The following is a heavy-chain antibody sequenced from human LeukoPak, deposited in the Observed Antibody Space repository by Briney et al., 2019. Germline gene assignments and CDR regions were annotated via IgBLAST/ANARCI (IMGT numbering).Heavy chain of an antibody. Sequence: HPGRSLRLSCAASGFTFSSYGMHWVRQAPGKGLGWVAVIWYDGSNKYYADSVKGRFTISRDNSKNTLYLQMNSLRAEDTAVYYCARDRLRNYYYGMDVWGQGTTVTVSS. CDR1: GFTFSSYG. D-gene: IGHD5-12*01. V-gene: IGHV3-33*01. J-gene: IGHJ6*02. CDR2: IWYDGSNK. CDR3: ARDRLRNYYYGMDV.